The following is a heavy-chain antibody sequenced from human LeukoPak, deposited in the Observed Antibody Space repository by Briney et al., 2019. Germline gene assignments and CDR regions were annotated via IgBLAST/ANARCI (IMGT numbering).Heavy chain of an antibody. J-gene: IGHJ3*02. Sequence: SETLSLTCTVSGGSISSYYWSWIRQPPGKGLEWIGEINHSGSTNYNPSLKSRVTISVDTSKNRFSLKLSSVTAADTAVYYCARFLDIVVVPAAMSAAFDIWGQGTMVTVSS. CDR1: GGSISSYY. D-gene: IGHD2-2*03. CDR2: INHSGST. CDR3: ARFLDIVVVPAAMSAAFDI. V-gene: IGHV4-34*01.